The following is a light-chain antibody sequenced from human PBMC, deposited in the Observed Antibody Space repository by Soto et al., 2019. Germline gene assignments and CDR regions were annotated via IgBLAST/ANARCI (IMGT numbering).Light chain of an antibody. CDR2: DVS. CDR3: QHRSTWPRT. J-gene: IGKJ1*01. Sequence: EIVLTQSPATLSLSPGARATLSCRASQSVHNYVAWSQQKPGQAPRLLMYDVSNRAPGIPARFSGSGYGTEFTLTISSLEPEDFAVYYCQHRSTWPRTFGQGTKVEV. V-gene: IGKV3-11*01. CDR1: QSVHNY.